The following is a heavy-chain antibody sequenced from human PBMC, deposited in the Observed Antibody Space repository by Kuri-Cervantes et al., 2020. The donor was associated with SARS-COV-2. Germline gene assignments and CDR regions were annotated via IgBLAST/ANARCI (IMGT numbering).Heavy chain of an antibody. J-gene: IGHJ6*02. CDR2: IYTSGST. CDR3: ARADSSSWPYWDYYYYGMDV. V-gene: IGHV4-61*02. CDR1: GGSISSGSYY. D-gene: IGHD6-13*01. Sequence: SETLSLTCTVSGGSISSGSYYWSWIRQPAGKGLEWIGRIYTSGSTNYNPSLKSRVTMSVDTSKNQFSLKLSSVTAADTAVYYCARADSSSWPYWDYYYYGMDVWAKGPRSPSP.